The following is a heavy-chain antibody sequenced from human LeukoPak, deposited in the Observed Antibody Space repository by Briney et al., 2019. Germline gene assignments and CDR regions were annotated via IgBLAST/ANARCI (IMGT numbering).Heavy chain of an antibody. D-gene: IGHD6-6*01. J-gene: IGHJ4*02. V-gene: IGHV3-30*18. CDR3: AKEGTRMASSYFGY. Sequence: GGSLRLSCAASGFTFSSYGMQWVRQAPGKGLEWVAVISHDGTVQHYADSVKGRFTISRDNSDNTLYLQMNSLRDEYTAMYYCAKEGTRMASSYFGYWGQGTLITVSS. CDR2: ISHDGTVQ. CDR1: GFTFSSYG.